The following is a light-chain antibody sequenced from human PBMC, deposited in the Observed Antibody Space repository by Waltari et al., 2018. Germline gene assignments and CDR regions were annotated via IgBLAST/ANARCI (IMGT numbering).Light chain of an antibody. V-gene: IGKV4-1*01. Sequence: DIVLTQSPDSLAVSLGERATISCRSSQSVFHTNNKNYLAWYQQKPGQPPRLLFYWASTRESGVPARFSGSGSGTDFTLAISSLQAEDVTTYFCQQYYSSPLTFGGGTKVEFK. J-gene: IGKJ4*01. CDR3: QQYYSSPLT. CDR1: QSVFHTNNKNY. CDR2: WAS.